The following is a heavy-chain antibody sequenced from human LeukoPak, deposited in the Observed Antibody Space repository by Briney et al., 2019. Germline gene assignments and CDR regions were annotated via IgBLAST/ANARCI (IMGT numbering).Heavy chain of an antibody. CDR1: GFTFSSYA. J-gene: IGHJ4*02. CDR3: AKDTSIGKYCTNGVCSPFDY. CDR2: ISDSGDYT. D-gene: IGHD2-8*01. V-gene: IGHV3-23*01. Sequence: PGGSLRLSCAGSGFTFSSYAMSWVRQAPGQGLEWVSAISDSGDYTSYADSVRGRFTISRDNSRNTLYLQMISLRPEDTAVYYCAKDTSIGKYCTNGVCSPFDYWGPGTLVTVSS.